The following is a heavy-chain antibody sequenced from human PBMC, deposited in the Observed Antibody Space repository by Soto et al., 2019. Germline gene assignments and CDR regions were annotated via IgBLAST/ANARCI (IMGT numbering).Heavy chain of an antibody. Sequence: QVQLQESGPGLVKPSETLSLNCTVSGGSISSYYWSWIRQSPGKGLEWIGYIYYSGSINYNPPLKSRVTITVDTSKNQFSLKLSSVTAADTAVYYCARGSSGWPPRLDYWGQGTLVTVSS. J-gene: IGHJ4*02. CDR1: GGSISSYY. CDR2: IYYSGSI. V-gene: IGHV4-59*01. D-gene: IGHD6-19*01. CDR3: ARGSSGWPPRLDY.